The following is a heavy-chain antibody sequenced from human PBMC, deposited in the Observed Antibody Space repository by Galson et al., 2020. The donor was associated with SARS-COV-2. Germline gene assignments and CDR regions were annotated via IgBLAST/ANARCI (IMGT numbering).Heavy chain of an antibody. V-gene: IGHV5-10-1*01. Sequence: HGESLKISCKRSGSSFTSYWNSWVRQMPGKGLEWLGGIDPSDSYTNYSPSFQGHVTISADKSISTAYLQWSSLKASDTAMYYCASRNLYGDYDDWGQGTLVTVSS. D-gene: IGHD4-17*01. CDR3: ASRNLYGDYDD. CDR1: GSSFTSYW. CDR2: IDPSDSYT. J-gene: IGHJ4*02.